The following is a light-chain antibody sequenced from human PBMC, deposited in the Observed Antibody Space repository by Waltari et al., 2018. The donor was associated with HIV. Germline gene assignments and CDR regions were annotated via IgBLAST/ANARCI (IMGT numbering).Light chain of an antibody. V-gene: IGLV9-49*03. CDR1: SGFTKCK. CDR2: VGTGGTVE. CDR3: GADHGNVGSLVWV. J-gene: IGLJ3*02. Sequence: QPVLTQPPSASASLGDEVTLTCTLSSGFTKCKGAWYGQKRGKGRRLVMRVGTGGTVESKGDDIPDRFSVLGSGLNRSLTIKNIQEEDESVYYCGADHGNVGSLVWVFGGGTQLTVL.